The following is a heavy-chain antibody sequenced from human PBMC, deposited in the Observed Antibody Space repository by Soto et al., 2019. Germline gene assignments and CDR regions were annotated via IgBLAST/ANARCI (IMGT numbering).Heavy chain of an antibody. D-gene: IGHD3-22*01. CDR2: INHSGST. Sequence: PSETLSLTCAVYGGSFSGYYWSWIRQPPGKGLEWIGEINHSGSTNYNPSLKSRVTISVDTSKNQFSLKLSFVTAADTAVYYCARASNYYDSSGSLGYYYYGMDVWGQGTTVTVSS. CDR1: GGSFSGYY. J-gene: IGHJ6*02. V-gene: IGHV4-34*01. CDR3: ARASNYYDSSGSLGYYYYGMDV.